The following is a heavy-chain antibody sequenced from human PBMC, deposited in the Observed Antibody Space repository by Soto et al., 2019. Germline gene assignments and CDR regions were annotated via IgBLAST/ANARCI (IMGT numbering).Heavy chain of an antibody. Sequence: GGSLRLSCAASGFTFSSYAMSWVRQAPGKGLEWVSAISGSGGSTYYADSVKGRFTISRDNSKNTLYLQMNSLRAEDTAVYYCAKEAELHCSGGSCYPNFPAYWGQGTLVTVSS. CDR1: GFTFSSYA. V-gene: IGHV3-23*01. J-gene: IGHJ4*02. D-gene: IGHD2-15*01. CDR3: AKEAELHCSGGSCYPNFPAY. CDR2: ISGSGGST.